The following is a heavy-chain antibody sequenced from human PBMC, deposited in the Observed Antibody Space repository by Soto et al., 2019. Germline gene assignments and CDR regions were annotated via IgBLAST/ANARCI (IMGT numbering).Heavy chain of an antibody. CDR1: GYTFSNYG. J-gene: IGHJ6*02. CDR3: ARDPGFGFGYSYAFAMDV. V-gene: IGHV1-18*01. D-gene: IGHD5-18*01. CDR2: ISGYNGNT. Sequence: ASVKVSCKASGYTFSNYGISWVRQGPGQGLEWMGWISGYNGNTHYEEKVQDRIKMTTDTSTSTTCLELRSLRSDDTAVYFCARDPGFGFGYSYAFAMDVWG.